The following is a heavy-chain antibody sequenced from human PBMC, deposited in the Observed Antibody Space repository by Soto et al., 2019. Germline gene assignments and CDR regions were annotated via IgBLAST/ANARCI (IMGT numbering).Heavy chain of an antibody. V-gene: IGHV4-59*08. D-gene: IGHD4-17*01. CDR2: IYYSGST. J-gene: IGHJ2*01. CDR3: ASPHIPTDYGANYWYFDL. Sequence: QVQLQESGPGLVKPSETLSLTCTVSGGSISSYYWSWIRQPPGKGLEWIGYIYYSGSTNYNPSLRSRVTISVDTAKNQCSLKLTSVTAADTAVYYCASPHIPTDYGANYWYFDLWGRGTLVTVSS. CDR1: GGSISSYY.